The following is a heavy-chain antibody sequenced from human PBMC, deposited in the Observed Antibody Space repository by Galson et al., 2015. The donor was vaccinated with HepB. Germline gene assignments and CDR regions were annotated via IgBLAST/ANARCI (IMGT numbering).Heavy chain of an antibody. CDR3: ARRGGSGWYNYAFDF. CDR1: GGSVSSGSYY. J-gene: IGHJ3*01. Sequence: ETLSLTCTVSGGSVSSGSYYWSWIRQPPGKGLEWIGYIYYSGSTNYNPSLKSRVTISVDTSKNQFSLKLSSVTAADTAVYYCARRGGSGWYNYAFDFWGQGTMVTVSS. CDR2: IYYSGST. V-gene: IGHV4-61*01. D-gene: IGHD6-19*01.